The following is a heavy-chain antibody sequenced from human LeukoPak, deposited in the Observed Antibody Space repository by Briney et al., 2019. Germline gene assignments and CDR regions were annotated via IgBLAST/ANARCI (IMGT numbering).Heavy chain of an antibody. J-gene: IGHJ1*01. CDR1: GGSISSGGYY. V-gene: IGHV4-30-2*01. D-gene: IGHD4-17*01. CDR2: IYHSGST. Sequence: SQTLSLTCTVSGGSISSGGYYWSWIRQPPGKGLEWIGYIYHSGSTYYNPSLKSRVTISVDKSKNQFSLKLSSVTAADTAVYYCARGPLRCPPKHWGQGTLVTVSS. CDR3: ARGPLRCPPKH.